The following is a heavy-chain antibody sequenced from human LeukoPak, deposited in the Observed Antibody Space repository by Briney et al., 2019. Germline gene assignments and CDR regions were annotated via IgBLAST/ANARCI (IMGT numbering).Heavy chain of an antibody. CDR3: SRDPTSMVTMGDY. J-gene: IGHJ4*02. CDR2: IYADGGT. V-gene: IGHV3-53*01. D-gene: IGHD4-17*01. CDR1: GLTVSTNY. Sequence: GGSLRLSCAASGLTVSTNYFSWVRLAPGKGLEWVSVIYADGGTYYADSVKGRFTISRDNSRNTLSLQMNRLRAEDTAVYYCSRDPTSMVTMGDYWGQGTLVTVSS.